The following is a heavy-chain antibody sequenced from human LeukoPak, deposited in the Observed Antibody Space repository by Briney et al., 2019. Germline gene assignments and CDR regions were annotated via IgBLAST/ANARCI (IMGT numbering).Heavy chain of an antibody. Sequence: PGGSLRLSCAASGFTFSSYSMNWVRQAPGKGLELVSSISSSSSYIYYADSVKGRFTISRDNAKNSLYLQMSSLRAEDTAVYYCARDLRDGDYRYYYYGMDVWGKGTTVTVSS. CDR1: GFTFSSYS. V-gene: IGHV3-21*01. CDR3: ARDLRDGDYRYYYYGMDV. CDR2: ISSSSSYI. D-gene: IGHD4-17*01. J-gene: IGHJ6*04.